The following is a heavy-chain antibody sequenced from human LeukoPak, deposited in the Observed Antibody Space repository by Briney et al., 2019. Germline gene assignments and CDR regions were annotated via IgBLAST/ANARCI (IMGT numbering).Heavy chain of an antibody. V-gene: IGHV3-66*01. J-gene: IGHJ5*02. Sequence: RTGGSLRLSCAASGFTVSSNYMSWVRQAPGKGLEWVSVIYSGGSTYYADSVKGRFTISRDNPKNTLYLQMNSLRAEDTAVYYCAREYITIRSRWFDPWGQGTLVTVSS. CDR3: AREYITIRSRWFDP. CDR1: GFTVSSNY. CDR2: IYSGGST. D-gene: IGHD3-3*01.